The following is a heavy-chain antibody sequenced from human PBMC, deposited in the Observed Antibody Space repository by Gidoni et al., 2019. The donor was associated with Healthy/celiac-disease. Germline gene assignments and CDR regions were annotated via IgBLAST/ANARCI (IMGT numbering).Heavy chain of an antibody. CDR1: GGSISSGSYY. CDR3: ARGSYFDWLHFDY. D-gene: IGHD3-9*01. J-gene: IGHJ4*02. V-gene: IGHV4-61*02. CDR2: IYTSGST. Sequence: QVQLQESGPGLVKPSQTLSLTCTVSGGSISSGSYYWSWIRQPAGKGLEWIGRIYTSGSTNYNPSLKSRVTISVDTSKNQFSLKLSSVTAADTAVYYCARGSYFDWLHFDYWGQGTLVTVSS.